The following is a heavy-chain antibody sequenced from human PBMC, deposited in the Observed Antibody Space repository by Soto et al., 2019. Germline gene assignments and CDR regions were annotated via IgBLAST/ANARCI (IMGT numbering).Heavy chain of an antibody. Sequence: QVQLVQSGAEVKKPGSSVKVSCKASGGTFSSYAISWVRQAPGQGLEWMGGIIPIFGTANYAQKFQGRVTITADESTGTAYMELSSLRSEDTAVYYCARDLSDCSGGSCYHDYGDYRQDPPYWYFDLWGRGTLVTVSS. CDR2: IIPIFGTA. D-gene: IGHD2-15*01. V-gene: IGHV1-69*01. CDR3: ARDLSDCSGGSCYHDYGDYRQDPPYWYFDL. CDR1: GGTFSSYA. J-gene: IGHJ2*01.